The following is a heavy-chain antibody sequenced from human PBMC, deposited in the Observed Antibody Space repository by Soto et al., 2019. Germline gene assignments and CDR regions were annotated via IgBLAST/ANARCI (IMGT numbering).Heavy chain of an antibody. D-gene: IGHD3-10*01. J-gene: IGHJ6*01. CDR2: ISGYNGDT. CDR3: ARSLQPPYYYCGLVG. CDR1: GYTFTRYG. Sequence: GASVKVSCKASGYTFTRYGISWVRQAPGQGLEWMGWISGYNGDTNYAQKFQDRVSMTIDTSTGTAYMELRRLTSDDTAIYYCARSLQPPYYYCGLVGWRQGAKVA. V-gene: IGHV1-18*01.